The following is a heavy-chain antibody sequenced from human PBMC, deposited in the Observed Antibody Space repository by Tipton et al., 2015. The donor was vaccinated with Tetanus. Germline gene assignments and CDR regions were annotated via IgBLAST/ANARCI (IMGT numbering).Heavy chain of an antibody. Sequence: LRLSCVASGFTFSHFAVNWIRQPPGKGLEWIGYISYSGSTNSNYSLKSRITISQDTSKNQFSLKLTSVTAADTAVYYCARANYDFPKKGPFDSWGQGTLVIVSS. V-gene: IGHV4-59*01. D-gene: IGHD3-3*01. J-gene: IGHJ4*02. CDR1: GFTFSHFA. CDR3: ARANYDFPKKGPFDS. CDR2: ISYSGST.